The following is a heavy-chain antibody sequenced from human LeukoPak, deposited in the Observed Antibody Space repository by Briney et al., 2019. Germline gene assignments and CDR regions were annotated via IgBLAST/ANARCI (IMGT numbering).Heavy chain of an antibody. CDR2: IYYSGST. CDR3: AREGVVADAFDI. D-gene: IGHD6-6*01. V-gene: IGHV4-59*01. Sequence: PSETLSLTCTVSGGSISSYCWSWIRQPPGKGLEWIGYIYYSGSTNYNPSLKSRVTISVDTSKNQFSLKLSSVTAADTAVYYCAREGVVADAFDIWGQGTMVTVSS. CDR1: GGSISSYC. J-gene: IGHJ3*02.